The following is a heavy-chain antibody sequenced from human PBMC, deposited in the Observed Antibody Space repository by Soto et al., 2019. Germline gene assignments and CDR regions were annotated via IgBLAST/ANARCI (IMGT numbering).Heavy chain of an antibody. CDR2: IRSKANSYAT. CDR1: GFTFSGSA. Sequence: GGSLRLSCAASGFTFSGSAMHWVRQASGKGLEWVGRIRSKANSYATAYAASVKGRFTISRDDSKNTAYLQMNSLKTEDTAVYYCTKPLEEHADWFDPWGQGTLVTVSS. V-gene: IGHV3-73*01. D-gene: IGHD1-1*01. J-gene: IGHJ5*02. CDR3: TKPLEEHADWFDP.